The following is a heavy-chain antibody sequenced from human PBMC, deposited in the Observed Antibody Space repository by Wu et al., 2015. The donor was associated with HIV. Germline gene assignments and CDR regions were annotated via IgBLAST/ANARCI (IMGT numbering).Heavy chain of an antibody. CDR2: INPNSGGT. CDR3: ARDKRGYDVLTGYYIYFDY. Sequence: VQLVQSGAEVKKPGASMKVSCKASGYTFNDYYIQWVRQAPGQGLEWMGWINPNSGGTNYAQNFEDRVTMTRDTSITTAYMELSSLRSDDTAVYYCARDKRGYDVLTGYYIYFDYWGQGTLVTVSS. CDR1: GYTFNDYY. V-gene: IGHV1-2*02. J-gene: IGHJ4*02. D-gene: IGHD3-9*01.